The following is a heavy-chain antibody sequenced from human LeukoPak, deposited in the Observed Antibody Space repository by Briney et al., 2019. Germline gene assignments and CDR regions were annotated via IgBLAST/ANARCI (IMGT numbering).Heavy chain of an antibody. J-gene: IGHJ4*02. CDR1: GFTFSSYG. CDR2: IWYDGSNK. Sequence: GGSLRLSCAASGFTFSSYGMHWVRQAPGKGLEWVAVIWYDGSNKYYADSVKGRFTISRDNSKNTLYLQMNSLRAEDTAVYYCARVAKMATTEYHFDYWGQGTLVTVSS. CDR3: ARVAKMATTEYHFDY. D-gene: IGHD5-24*01. V-gene: IGHV3-33*01.